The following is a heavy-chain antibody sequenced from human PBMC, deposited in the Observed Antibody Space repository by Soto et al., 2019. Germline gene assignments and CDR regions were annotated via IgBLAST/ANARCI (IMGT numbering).Heavy chain of an antibody. CDR1: GFTFSSYG. V-gene: IGHV3-23*01. CDR2: SSATGAGT. CDR3: AKDRLAGGNYGFYSDL. D-gene: IGHD1-7*01. Sequence: EVQLLESGGGLVQPGGSLRLSCAASGFTFSSYGMTWFRQAPGKGLEWVSFSSATGAGTYYADYVKGRFTISRDNSKNTLYLQMTRLRADDTAVYYCAKDRLAGGNYGFYSDLWGQGALVIVSS. J-gene: IGHJ4*02.